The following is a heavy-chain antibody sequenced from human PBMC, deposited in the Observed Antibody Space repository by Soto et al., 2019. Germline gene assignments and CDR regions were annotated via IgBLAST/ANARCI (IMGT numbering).Heavy chain of an antibody. V-gene: IGHV1-18*01. CDR1: GYTFTSYG. CDR3: ARVVMSECCGGDCYYGVFDY. CDR2: ISAYNGNT. Sequence: QVQLVQSGAEVKKPGASVKVSCKASGYTFTSYGISWVRQAPGQGVEWMGWISAYNGNTNNAQKLQGRVTMTTDTSTSTAYMELRSLRSDDTPVYYCARVVMSECCGGDCYYGVFDYWGQGTLVTVSS. D-gene: IGHD2-21*02. J-gene: IGHJ4*02.